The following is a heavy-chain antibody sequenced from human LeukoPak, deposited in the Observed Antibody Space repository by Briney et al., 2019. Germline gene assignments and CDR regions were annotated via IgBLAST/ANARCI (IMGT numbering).Heavy chain of an antibody. D-gene: IGHD3-9*01. CDR3: ARDSTYYDILTGYPGTFDI. V-gene: IGHV4-4*02. Sequence: GTLSLTCAVSGGSISSGNWWSWVRQPPGKGLEWIGEIYHSGSTNYNPSLKSRVTISVDKSKNQFSLKLSSVTAADTAVYYCARDSTYYDILTGYPGTFDIWGQGTMVTVSS. CDR1: GGSISSGNW. J-gene: IGHJ3*02. CDR2: IYHSGST.